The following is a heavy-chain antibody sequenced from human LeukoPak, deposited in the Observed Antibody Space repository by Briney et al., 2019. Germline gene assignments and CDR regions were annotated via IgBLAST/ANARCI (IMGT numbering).Heavy chain of an antibody. CDR1: GFTFSSYW. CDR2: INSDGSST. V-gene: IGHV3-74*01. Sequence: GGSLRLSCAASGFTFSSYWMHWVRQAPGKGLVWVSRINSDGSSTSYADSVKGRFTISRDNAKNTLYLQMNSLRAEDTAVYYCARGIPAAGPVDYWGQGTLVTVSS. CDR3: ARGIPAAGPVDY. J-gene: IGHJ4*02. D-gene: IGHD6-13*01.